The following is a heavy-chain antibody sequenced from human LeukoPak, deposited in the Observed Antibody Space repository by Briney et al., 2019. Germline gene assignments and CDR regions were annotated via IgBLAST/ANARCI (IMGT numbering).Heavy chain of an antibody. CDR1: GFTFNMYE. J-gene: IGHJ6*02. CDR3: ARLSITMRHWDV. CDR2: IGVSGET. V-gene: IGHV3-13*01. Sequence: GGSLRLSCAASGFTFNMYEMHWVRRSTGKGLEWVSVIGVSGETYYSASVKGRFLISRESAKNSVDLQMNSLSPGDTAVYYCARLSITMRHWDVWGQGTSVTVSS. D-gene: IGHD3-22*01.